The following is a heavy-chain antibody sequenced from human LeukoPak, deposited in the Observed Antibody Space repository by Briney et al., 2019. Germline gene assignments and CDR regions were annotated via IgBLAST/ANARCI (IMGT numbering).Heavy chain of an antibody. CDR3: ATDDYRGLGY. CDR2: IIQDGSVT. CDR1: GITFSNYW. V-gene: IGHV3-74*01. J-gene: IGHJ4*02. D-gene: IGHD4-11*01. Sequence: GGSLRLSCTTSGITFSNYWMHWVRQAPGKGLVWVSHIIQDGSVTSYADSVKGRFTISRDNAQNTVYLQMNRLRAEDTAVYYCATDDYRGLGYWGQGTLVTVSS.